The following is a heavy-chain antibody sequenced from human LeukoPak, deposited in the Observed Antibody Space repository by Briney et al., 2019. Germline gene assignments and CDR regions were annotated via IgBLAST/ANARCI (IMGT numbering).Heavy chain of an antibody. J-gene: IGHJ4*02. CDR2: ISYDGNNK. Sequence: PGGSLRLSCAASGFTFSNYAIHWVRQAPDKGLEWVAVISYDGNNKYYADFVKGRFTISRDNSKNTLYLQMNSLRAEDTAVYYCARESRAGYDYVWESYRYTGLDYWGQGTLVTVSS. CDR1: GFTFSNYA. CDR3: ARESRAGYDYVWESYRYTGLDY. V-gene: IGHV3-30-3*01. D-gene: IGHD3-16*02.